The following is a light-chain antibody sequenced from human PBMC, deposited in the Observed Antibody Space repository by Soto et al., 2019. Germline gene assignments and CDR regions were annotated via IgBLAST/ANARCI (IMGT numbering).Light chain of an antibody. Sequence: DIILTQSPATLSVSPGERATLSCRASRSVSTNLAWYQHKLGQGPRLLICGASTRVTGVPARFSGSGSGTDFTLIISYLKSEDFGVYYCQQYDKSLPPVTFGEGTKVEI. J-gene: IGKJ4*01. V-gene: IGKV3-15*01. CDR2: GAS. CDR3: QQYDKSLPPVT. CDR1: RSVSTN.